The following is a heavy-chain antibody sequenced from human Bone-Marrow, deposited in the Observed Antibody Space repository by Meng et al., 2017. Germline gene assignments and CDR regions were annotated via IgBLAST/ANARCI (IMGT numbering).Heavy chain of an antibody. J-gene: IGHJ1*01. V-gene: IGHV1-2*02. CDR3: AREGCSGGSCYSAEYFQH. CDR1: GYTFTGYY. CDR2: INPNSGGT. D-gene: IGHD2-15*01. Sequence: VQRVQTGAELKKPGASVKVSCKASGYTFTGYYMHWVRQAPGQGLEWMGWINPNSGGTNYAQKFQGRVTMTRDTSISTAYMELSRLRSDDTAVYYCAREGCSGGSCYSAEYFQHWGQGTLVTVSS.